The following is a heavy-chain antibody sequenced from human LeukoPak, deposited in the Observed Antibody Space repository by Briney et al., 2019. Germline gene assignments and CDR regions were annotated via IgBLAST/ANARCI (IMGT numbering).Heavy chain of an antibody. CDR2: IYYSGST. D-gene: IGHD5-12*01. CDR3: ARVDIVATMNFDY. V-gene: IGHV4-59*01. CDR1: GGSISSYY. Sequence: SETLSLTCTVSGGSISSYYWSWIRPPPGKGLEWIGYIYYSGSTNYNPSLKSRVTISVDTSKNQFSLKLSSVTAADTAVYYCARVDIVATMNFDYWGRGTLVTVSS. J-gene: IGHJ4*02.